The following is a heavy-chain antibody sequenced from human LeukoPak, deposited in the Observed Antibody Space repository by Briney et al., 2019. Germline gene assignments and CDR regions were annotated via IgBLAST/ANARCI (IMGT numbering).Heavy chain of an antibody. Sequence: PGGSLRLSCTASGFTFSTYAMNWVRQAPGKGLEWVSAISGSGGSTYYANSVKGRFTISRDNSKNTLYLQMNSLRAEDTAVYYCAKDRREYSSGWKIFDYWGQGTLVTVSS. CDR2: ISGSGGST. CDR1: GFTFSTYA. J-gene: IGHJ4*02. CDR3: AKDRREYSSGWKIFDY. D-gene: IGHD6-19*01. V-gene: IGHV3-23*01.